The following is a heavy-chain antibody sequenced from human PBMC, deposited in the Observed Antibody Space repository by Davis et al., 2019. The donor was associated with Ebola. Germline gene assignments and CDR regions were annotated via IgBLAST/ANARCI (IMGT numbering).Heavy chain of an antibody. J-gene: IGHJ4*02. CDR3: AATRYKSGWYPDY. V-gene: IGHV3-48*02. CDR1: GFSFSTYS. D-gene: IGHD6-19*01. CDR2: ITSSSSII. Sequence: GESLKISCAASGFSFSTYSMNWVRQAPGKGLAWISYITSSSSIIYYADSVKGRLTISRDNAKNSLYLQMNSLRDEDTAVYYCAATRYKSGWYPDYWGQGTLVTVSS.